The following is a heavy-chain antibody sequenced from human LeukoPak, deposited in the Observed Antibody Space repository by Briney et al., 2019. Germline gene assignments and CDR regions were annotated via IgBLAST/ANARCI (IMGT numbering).Heavy chain of an antibody. V-gene: IGHV4-59*01. CDR2: IYYSGST. J-gene: IGHJ6*03. D-gene: IGHD4-17*01. CDR3: ARVRGATVTTGDYYYYYMDV. CDR1: GGSISSYY. Sequence: SETLSLTCTVSGGSISSYYWSWIRQPAGKGLEWIGYIYYSGSTNYNPSLKSRVTISVDTSKNQFSLKLSSVTAADTAVYYRARVRGATVTTGDYYYYYMDVWGKGTTVTVSS.